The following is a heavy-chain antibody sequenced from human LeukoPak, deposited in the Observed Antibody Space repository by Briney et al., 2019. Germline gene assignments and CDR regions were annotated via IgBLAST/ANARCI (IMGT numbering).Heavy chain of an antibody. Sequence: TLSLTCTVSGGSISSGDYYWSWIRQPPGKGLEWIGYIYYSGSTYYNPSLKSRVTISVDTSKNQFSLKLSSVTAADTAVYYCAREQGSTSYHSWFDPWGQGTLVTVSS. CDR1: GGSISSGDYY. V-gene: IGHV4-30-4*08. CDR3: AREQGSTSYHSWFDP. J-gene: IGHJ5*02. CDR2: IYYSGST. D-gene: IGHD2-2*01.